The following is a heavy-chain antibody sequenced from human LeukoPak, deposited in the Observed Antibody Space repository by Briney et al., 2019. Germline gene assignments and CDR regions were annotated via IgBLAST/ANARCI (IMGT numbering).Heavy chain of an antibody. J-gene: IGHJ4*02. D-gene: IGHD3-22*01. Sequence: GGSLRLSCAASGFTVSTYAMSWVRQAPGQGLDLVSGMSDNGGNTYYPDSVKGRFTISRDNSKNTLYLQMHSLRVEDTAVYYFAKADYTDFSGYWKYWGQATLVTVSS. CDR3: AKADYTDFSGYWKY. CDR2: MSDNGGNT. CDR1: GFTVSTYA. V-gene: IGHV3-23*01.